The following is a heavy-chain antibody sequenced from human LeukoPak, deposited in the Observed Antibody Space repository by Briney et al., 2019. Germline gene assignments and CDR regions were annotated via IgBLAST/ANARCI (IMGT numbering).Heavy chain of an antibody. CDR1: GFTFSRYS. CDR3: TRDHAPTYYYDSSGYYPDAFDI. V-gene: IGHV3-21*01. CDR2: MSSSSSYR. D-gene: IGHD3-22*01. J-gene: IGHJ3*02. Sequence: GGSLRLSCAASGFTFSRYSMNWLRKAPGKALEWVSSMSSSSSYRYYADSVKGRFTISRDQAKNSLYLQIHTLRAEDTAVYYCTRDHAPTYYYDSSGYYPDAFDIWGQGTMVTVSS.